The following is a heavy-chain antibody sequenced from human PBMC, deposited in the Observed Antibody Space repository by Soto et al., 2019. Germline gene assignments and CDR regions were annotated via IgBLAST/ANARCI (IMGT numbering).Heavy chain of an antibody. Sequence: QVQLQESGPGLVKSSQTLSLTGSVSGGSISRSVYYWTWLRQPPGKGLEWIGHIYYAGSTYSNPSLKSRLSMSPDTSKNQFSLKLSSVTAADTAVYYCARGLTTLYYFDSWGQGTLVSVSS. CDR2: IYYAGST. V-gene: IGHV4-31*03. J-gene: IGHJ4*02. CDR3: ARGLTTLYYFDS. D-gene: IGHD1-1*01. CDR1: GGSISRSVYY.